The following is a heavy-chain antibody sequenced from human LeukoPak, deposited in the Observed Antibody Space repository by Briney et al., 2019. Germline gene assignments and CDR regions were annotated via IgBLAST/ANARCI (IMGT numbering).Heavy chain of an antibody. D-gene: IGHD3-22*01. CDR1: GYTFTGYY. CDR3: ARDSSITMIVVVRRDAFDI. J-gene: IGHJ3*02. V-gene: IGHV1-2*02. CDR2: INPNCGGT. Sequence: ASVKVSCKDSGYTFTGYYMHWVRQAPGRGLEWMGWINPNCGGTNYAQKFQGRVTMTRDTSISTAYMELSRLRSDDTAVYYCARDSSITMIVVVRRDAFDIWGQGTMVTVSS.